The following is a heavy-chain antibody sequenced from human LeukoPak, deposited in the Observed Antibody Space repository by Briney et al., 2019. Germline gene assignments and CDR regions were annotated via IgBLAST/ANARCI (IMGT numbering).Heavy chain of an antibody. V-gene: IGHV3-21*01. CDR3: ARLIVVVPAAKGSINWFDP. J-gene: IGHJ5*02. D-gene: IGHD2-2*01. CDR2: ITTSSTYI. CDR1: GFTFSSYS. Sequence: GGSLRLSCAASGFTFSSYSMNWVRQAPGKGLEWASSITTSSTYIYYADSVKGRFTISRDNAKNSLYLQMNSLRAGDTAVYYCARLIVVVPAAKGSINWFDPWGQGTLVTVSS.